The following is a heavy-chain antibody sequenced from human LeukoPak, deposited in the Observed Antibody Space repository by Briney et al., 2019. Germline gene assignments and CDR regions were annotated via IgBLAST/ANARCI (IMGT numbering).Heavy chain of an antibody. D-gene: IGHD3-22*01. CDR2: ISDSGGST. CDR3: AKVGYYNDSSGYYLDYFDY. V-gene: IGHV3-23*01. Sequence: SGGSLRLSCAASGFTFSISAMSWVRQAPGKGLEWVSGISDSGGSTFYADSVKGRFTISRDNSKNILYLQMNSLRAEDTAVYYCAKVGYYNDSSGYYLDYFDYWGQGTLVTVSS. CDR1: GFTFSISA. J-gene: IGHJ4*02.